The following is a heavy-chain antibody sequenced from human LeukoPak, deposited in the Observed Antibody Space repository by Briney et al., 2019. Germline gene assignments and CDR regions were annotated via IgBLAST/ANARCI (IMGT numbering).Heavy chain of an antibody. V-gene: IGHV2-5*01. CDR2: IYSNDDK. Sequence: SGPTLVKPTQTLTLTCSFSGFSLSTSGVGVGWIRQPPGKALEWLALIYSNDDKRYSPSLKSRLAITKDTSKNQVVLTMTNMDPVDTATYCCAHSVIVGGTLGYFDYWGQGTLVTASS. CDR1: GFSLSTSGVG. J-gene: IGHJ4*02. D-gene: IGHD1-26*01. CDR3: AHSVIVGGTLGYFDY.